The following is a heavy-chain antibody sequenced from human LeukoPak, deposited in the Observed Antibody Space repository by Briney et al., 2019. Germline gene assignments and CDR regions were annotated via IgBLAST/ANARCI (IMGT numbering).Heavy chain of an antibody. D-gene: IGHD2-15*01. CDR1: AGTFSSYA. CDR3: ARGVVVAADGGMDV. Sequence: GASVKFSCKASAGTFSSYAISWVRQAPGQGLEWMGGIIPIFGTANYAQKFQGRVTITADKSTSTAYMELSSLRSEDTAVYYCARGVVVAADGGMDVWGKGTTVTVSS. CDR2: IIPIFGTA. V-gene: IGHV1-69*06. J-gene: IGHJ6*04.